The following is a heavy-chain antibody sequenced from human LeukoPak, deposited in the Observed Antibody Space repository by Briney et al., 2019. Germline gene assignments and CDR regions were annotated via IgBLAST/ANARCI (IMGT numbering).Heavy chain of an antibody. Sequence: ASVKVSCKTSGYTFTSYNMHWVRLAPGQGLEWMGVVNPSSGDTSYEQKFQGRVTMTRDTSTNTVYMELSSLRSEDTAVYYCARAAVYGGPWYYGMDVWGQGTTVTVSS. CDR2: VNPSSGDT. CDR1: GYTFTSYN. J-gene: IGHJ6*02. V-gene: IGHV1-46*01. D-gene: IGHD3-16*01. CDR3: ARAAVYGGPWYYGMDV.